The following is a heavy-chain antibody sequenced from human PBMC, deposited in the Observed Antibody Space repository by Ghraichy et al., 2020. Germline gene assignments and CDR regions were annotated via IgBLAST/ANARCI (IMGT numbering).Heavy chain of an antibody. CDR3: ARDRTDDAFDI. CDR1: GGSISSYY. Sequence: SETLSLTCTVSGGSISSYYWSWIRQPPGKGLEWIGYIYYSGSTNYNPSLKSRVTISVDTSKNQFSLKLSSVTAADTAVYYCARDRTDDAFDIWGQGTMVTVSS. V-gene: IGHV4-59*01. J-gene: IGHJ3*02. D-gene: IGHD4-17*01. CDR2: IYYSGST.